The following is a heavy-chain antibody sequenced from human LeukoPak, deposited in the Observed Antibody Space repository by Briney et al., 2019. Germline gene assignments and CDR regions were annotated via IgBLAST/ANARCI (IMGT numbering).Heavy chain of an antibody. CDR3: ARRQPSMRTSGGFVGHFDY. D-gene: IGHD3-16*02. J-gene: IGHJ4*02. Sequence: SETLSLTCAVSGGHFSGYFWTWIRQAPGKGLEWIGEVNSRGSATYNPSLRSRVTFLPDTSRNQFSLTLTSVTAADTAVYYCARRQPSMRTSGGFVGHFDYWGQGILVIVSS. CDR1: GGHFSGYF. V-gene: IGHV4-34*01. CDR2: VNSRGSA.